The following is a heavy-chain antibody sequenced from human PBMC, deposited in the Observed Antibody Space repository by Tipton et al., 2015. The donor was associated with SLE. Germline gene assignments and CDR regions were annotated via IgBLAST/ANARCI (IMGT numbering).Heavy chain of an antibody. CDR3: ARRTNARTFDI. J-gene: IGHJ3*02. D-gene: IGHD2-8*01. CDR2: IYTSGST. V-gene: IGHV4-4*08. CDR1: GGSISSYY. Sequence: TLSLTCTVSGGSISSYYWSWVRQPPGKGLEWIGYIYTSGSTNYNPSLKSRVTITVDTSKNQFSLKLSSVTAADTAVYYCARRTNARTFDIWGQGTMVTVSS.